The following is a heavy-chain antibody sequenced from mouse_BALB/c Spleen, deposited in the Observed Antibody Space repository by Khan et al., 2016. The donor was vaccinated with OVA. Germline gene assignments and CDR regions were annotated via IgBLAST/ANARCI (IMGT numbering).Heavy chain of an antibody. CDR1: GYSFTEYT. J-gene: IGHJ4*01. CDR3: ARDAGRY. Sequence: IQLVQSGPELVKPGASVKMSCKTSGYSFTEYTLHWVKQSHGKSLEWFGVIDPKNGVTSYNQKLKGKATLTVDRSSSTAYMEFRSLTSEDAAVSCCARDAGRYWGQGTSVTVSS. V-gene: IGHV1-22*01. D-gene: IGHD3-3*01. CDR2: IDPKNGVT.